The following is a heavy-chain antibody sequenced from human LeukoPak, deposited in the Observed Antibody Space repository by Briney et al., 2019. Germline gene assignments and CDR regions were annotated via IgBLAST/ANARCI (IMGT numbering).Heavy chain of an antibody. D-gene: IGHD1-7*01. V-gene: IGHV3-23*01. CDR3: AKRRGLELLYYYYMDV. Sequence: QTGGTLRLSCAASGFTFSKHGMNWVRQAPGKGLEWVSGVSPSGDIRYYADSVKGRYTISRDNSKNTLYLQMNSLRAEDTAVYYCAKRRGLELLYYYYMDVWGKGTTVTVSS. J-gene: IGHJ6*03. CDR2: VSPSGDIR. CDR1: GFTFSKHG.